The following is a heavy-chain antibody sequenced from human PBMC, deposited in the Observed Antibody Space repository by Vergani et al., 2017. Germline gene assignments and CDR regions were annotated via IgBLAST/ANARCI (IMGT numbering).Heavy chain of an antibody. J-gene: IGHJ4*02. CDR2: ISSSSSYT. Sequence: EVQLVESGGGLVKPGGSLRLSCAASGFTFSSYSMNWVRQAPGKGLEWVSYISSSSSYTNYADSVKGRFTISRDNAKNSLYLQMNSLRAEDTAVYYCARGTAMWGLDYWGQGTLVTVSS. CDR3: ARGTAMWGLDY. CDR1: GFTFSSYS. V-gene: IGHV3-21*05. D-gene: IGHD5-18*01.